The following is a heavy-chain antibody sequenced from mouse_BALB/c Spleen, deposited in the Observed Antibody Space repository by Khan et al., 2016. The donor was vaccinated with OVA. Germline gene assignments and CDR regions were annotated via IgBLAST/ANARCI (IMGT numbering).Heavy chain of an antibody. CDR2: ISTYYGDA. J-gene: IGHJ3*01. Sequence: VQLQESGAELVRPGVSVKISCKGSGYTFTDYAMHWVKQSHAKSLEWIGVISTYYGDANYYQKFKGKATMTVDKSSSTAYMELARLTSEDSAIYYCARSHSGFAYWGQGTLVTVS. CDR3: ARSHSGFAY. V-gene: IGHV1S137*01. CDR1: GYTFTDYA.